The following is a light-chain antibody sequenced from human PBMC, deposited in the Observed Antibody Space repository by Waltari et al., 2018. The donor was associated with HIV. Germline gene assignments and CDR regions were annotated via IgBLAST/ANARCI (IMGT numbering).Light chain of an antibody. J-gene: IGKJ4*01. CDR1: QSVDSSY. V-gene: IGKV3-20*01. Sequence: IVLTQSPGTLSLSPGERATLSCRASQSVDSSYLAWYQQKPGQAPRLLIYGASSRATGIPDRFTGSGSGTDFTLSISRLEPEDFALYYCQQYNSSPFTFGGGTRVEIK. CDR3: QQYNSSPFT. CDR2: GAS.